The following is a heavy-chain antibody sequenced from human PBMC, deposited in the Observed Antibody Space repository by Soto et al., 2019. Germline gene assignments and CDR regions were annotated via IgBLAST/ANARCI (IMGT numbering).Heavy chain of an antibody. CDR3: ARDGIKPHYDFWSGPFDY. Sequence: GGSLRLSCAASGFTFSSYWMSWVRQAPGKGLEWVANIKQDGSEKYYVGSVKGRFTISRDNAKNSLYLQMNCLRAEDTAVYYCARDGIKPHYDFWSGPFDYWGQGTLVTVSS. D-gene: IGHD3-3*01. CDR1: GFTFSSYW. CDR2: IKQDGSEK. J-gene: IGHJ4*02. V-gene: IGHV3-7*01.